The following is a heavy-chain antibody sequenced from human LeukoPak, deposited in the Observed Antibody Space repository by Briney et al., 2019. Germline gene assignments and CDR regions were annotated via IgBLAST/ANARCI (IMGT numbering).Heavy chain of an antibody. CDR1: GYTFTSYG. CDR3: ARSVAGTALYYYYMDV. Sequence: ASVKVSCKASGYTFTSYGISWVRQAPGQGLEWMGWINPNSGGTNYAQKFQGRVTMTRDTSISTACMELSRLRSDDTAVYYCARSVAGTALYYYYMDVWGKGTTVTVSS. D-gene: IGHD6-19*01. V-gene: IGHV1-2*02. CDR2: INPNSGGT. J-gene: IGHJ6*03.